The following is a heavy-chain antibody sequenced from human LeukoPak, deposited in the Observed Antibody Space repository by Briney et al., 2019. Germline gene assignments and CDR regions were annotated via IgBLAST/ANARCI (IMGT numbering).Heavy chain of an antibody. CDR3: AKDRRFLEWFLDY. D-gene: IGHD3-3*01. CDR2: ISGSGGST. J-gene: IGHJ4*02. CDR1: RFTFSSYA. V-gene: IGHV3-23*01. Sequence: GGSLRLSCAASRFTFSSYAMSWVRQAPGKGLEWVSAISGSGGSTYYADSVKGRFTISRDNSKNTLYLQMNSLRAEDTAVYYCAKDRRFLEWFLDYWGQGTLVTVSS.